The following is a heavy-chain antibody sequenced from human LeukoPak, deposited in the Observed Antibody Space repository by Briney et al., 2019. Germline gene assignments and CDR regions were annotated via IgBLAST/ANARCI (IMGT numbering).Heavy chain of an antibody. CDR1: GGSFSGYY. CDR2: INHSGST. V-gene: IGHV4-34*01. Sequence: SETLSLTCAVYGGSFSGYYWSWIRQPPGKGLEWIGVINHSGSTNYNPSLKSRVTISVDTSKNQFSLKLSSVTAADTAVYYCARVARQGYYFDYWGQGTLVTVSS. J-gene: IGHJ4*02. CDR3: ARVARQGYYFDY.